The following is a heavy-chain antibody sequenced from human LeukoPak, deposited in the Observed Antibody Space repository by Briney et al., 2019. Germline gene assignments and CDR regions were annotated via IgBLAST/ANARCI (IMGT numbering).Heavy chain of an antibody. V-gene: IGHV3-9*01. J-gene: IGHJ4*02. CDR1: GFIFNNYA. D-gene: IGHD5-12*01. CDR3: TKGTSIVLATAYDY. Sequence: GRSLRLSCAASGFIFNNYAMHWVRQAPGKGLEWVSGITWNSDTIDYTDSVKGRFTISRDSAKNSLYLQVNSLRVEDTAFYYCTKGTSIVLATAYDYWGQGTLVTVSS. CDR2: ITWNSDTI.